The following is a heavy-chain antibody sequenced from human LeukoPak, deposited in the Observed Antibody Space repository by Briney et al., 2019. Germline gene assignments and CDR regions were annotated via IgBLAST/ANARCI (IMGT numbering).Heavy chain of an antibody. Sequence: GASVKVSCKASGYTFTSYGISWVRQAPGQGLEWMGWISAYNGNTNYAQKLQGRVAMTTDTSTSTAYMELRSLRSDDTAVYYCAREVAYLRLGESLSLDYWGQGTLVTVSS. CDR1: GYTFTSYG. CDR2: ISAYNGNT. V-gene: IGHV1-18*01. D-gene: IGHD3-16*01. J-gene: IGHJ4*02. CDR3: AREVAYLRLGESLSLDY.